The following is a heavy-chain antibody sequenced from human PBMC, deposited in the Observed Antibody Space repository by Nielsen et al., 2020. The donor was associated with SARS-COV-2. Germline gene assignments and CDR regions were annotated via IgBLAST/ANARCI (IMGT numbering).Heavy chain of an antibody. D-gene: IGHD4/OR15-4a*01. V-gene: IGHV3-7*01. CDR3: AGVGSYGDPEYLDY. CDR1: GFNSRGYC. J-gene: IGHJ4*02. Sequence: GGSLRPSCVLSGFNSRGYCMTWVRQAPGKGLEWVGNIKLDGSEKYYVDSVKGRFTISRDNARNTLYLQMNSLRVEDTAVYYCAGVGSYGDPEYLDYWGQGALVTVSS. CDR2: IKLDGSEK.